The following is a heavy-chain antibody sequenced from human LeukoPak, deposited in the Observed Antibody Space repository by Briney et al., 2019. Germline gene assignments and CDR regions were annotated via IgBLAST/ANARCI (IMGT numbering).Heavy chain of an antibody. V-gene: IGHV4-34*01. J-gene: IGHJ4*02. CDR1: GGSISNYY. Sequence: PSETLSLTCTVSGGSISNYYWSWIRQPPGKGLEWIGEINHSGSTNYNPSLKSRVTISVDTSKNQFSLKLSSVTAADTAVYYCARGGYYYDSSGGFDYWGQGTLVTVSS. CDR3: ARGGYYYDSSGGFDY. CDR2: INHSGST. D-gene: IGHD3-22*01.